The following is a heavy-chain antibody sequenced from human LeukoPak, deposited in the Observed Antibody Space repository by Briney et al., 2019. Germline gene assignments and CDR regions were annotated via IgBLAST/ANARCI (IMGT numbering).Heavy chain of an antibody. D-gene: IGHD3-10*01. J-gene: IGHJ4*02. V-gene: IGHV4-39*01. CDR2: IYYSANS. CDR1: GGSISSGSHY. Sequence: SETLSLTCTVSGGSISSGSHYWGWIRQPPGKELEWIGNIYYSANSYYNPSLKSRVTISVDASKNQFSLNLSSVTAADTAVYYCARLSYGSGSHYNFYFDFWGQGTLVTVSA. CDR3: ARLSYGSGSHYNFYFDF.